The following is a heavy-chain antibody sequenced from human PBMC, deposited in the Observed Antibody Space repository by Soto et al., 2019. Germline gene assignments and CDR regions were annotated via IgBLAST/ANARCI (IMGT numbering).Heavy chain of an antibody. D-gene: IGHD6-6*01. J-gene: IGHJ4*02. V-gene: IGHV1-3*05. CDR1: GYTFTSYA. CDR2: INGYNGNT. Sequence: QVKLVQSGAEEKKPGASVKVSCEASGYTFTSYAMHWVRQAPGQRLEWMGWINGYNGNTKYSQKFQGRVTITRDTSASTVYMELSSLGSEDTAVYYCARSSWADVYFDYWGQGTLITVSS. CDR3: ARSSWADVYFDY.